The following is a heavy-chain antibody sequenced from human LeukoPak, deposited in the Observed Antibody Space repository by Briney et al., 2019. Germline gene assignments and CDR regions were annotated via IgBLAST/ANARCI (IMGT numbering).Heavy chain of an antibody. CDR2: INPNSGGT. V-gene: IGHV1-2*04. Sequence: ASVKVSCKASGYTFTGYCMHWVRQAPGQGLEWMGWINPNSGGTNYAQKFQGWVTMTRDTSISTAYMELSRLRSDDTAVYYCARGENWNYGIDIWGQGTMVTVSS. CDR3: ARGENWNYGIDI. J-gene: IGHJ3*02. D-gene: IGHD1-7*01. CDR1: GYTFTGYC.